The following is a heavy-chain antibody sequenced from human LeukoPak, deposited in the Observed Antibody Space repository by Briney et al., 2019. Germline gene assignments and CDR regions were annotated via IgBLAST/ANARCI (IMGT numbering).Heavy chain of an antibody. V-gene: IGHV1-46*01. CDR1: GYTFTSYY. J-gene: IGHJ4*02. CDR2: INPSGGST. Sequence: ASVKVSCKASGYTFTSYYMHWVRQAPGQGLEWMGIINPSGGSTSYAQKFQGRVTMTRDTSTSTVYMGLSSLRSEDTAVYYCATSRRDYDFWSGYPNWGQGTLVTVSS. CDR3: ATSRRDYDFWSGYPN. D-gene: IGHD3-3*01.